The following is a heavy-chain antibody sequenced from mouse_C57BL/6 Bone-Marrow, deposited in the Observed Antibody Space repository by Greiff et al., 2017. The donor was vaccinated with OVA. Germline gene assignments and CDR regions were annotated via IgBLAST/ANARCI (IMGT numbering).Heavy chain of an antibody. D-gene: IGHD3-1*01. CDR2: IWSGGST. V-gene: IGHV2-2*01. CDR1: GFSLTSYG. Sequence: VKLVESGPGLVQPSQSLSITCTVSGFSLTSYGVHWVRQSPGKGLEWLGVIWSGGSTDYNAAFISRLSISKDNSKSQVFFKMNSLQADDTAIYYCASLSVSFAYWGQGTLVTVSA. J-gene: IGHJ3*01. CDR3: ASLSVSFAY.